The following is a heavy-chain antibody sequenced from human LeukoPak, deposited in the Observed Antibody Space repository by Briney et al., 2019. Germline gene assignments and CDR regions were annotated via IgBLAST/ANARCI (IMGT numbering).Heavy chain of an antibody. D-gene: IGHD2-2*02. CDR1: GGSISSGGYY. Sequence: PSETLSLTCTVSGGSISSGGYYWSWIRQPPGKGLEWIGYIYHSGSTYYNPSLNRRVTISVATSKNQFSLKLSSVTAADTAVYYCARVSWVPAAIRFDYYYYMDVWGKGTTVTVSS. V-gene: IGHV4-30-2*01. J-gene: IGHJ6*03. CDR2: IYHSGST. CDR3: ARVSWVPAAIRFDYYYYMDV.